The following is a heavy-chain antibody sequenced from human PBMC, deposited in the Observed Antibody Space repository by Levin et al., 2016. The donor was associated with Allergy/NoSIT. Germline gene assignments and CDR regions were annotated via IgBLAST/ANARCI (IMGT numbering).Heavy chain of an antibody. CDR3: ARNPLWSGYSYTDAFDI. CDR2: INSDGSST. V-gene: IGHV3-74*01. Sequence: WIRQPPGKGLVWVSRINSDGSSTSYADSVKGRFTISRDNAKNTLYLQMNSLRAEDTAVYYCARNPLWSGYSYTDAFDIWGQGTMVTVSS. D-gene: IGHD3-3*01. J-gene: IGHJ3*02.